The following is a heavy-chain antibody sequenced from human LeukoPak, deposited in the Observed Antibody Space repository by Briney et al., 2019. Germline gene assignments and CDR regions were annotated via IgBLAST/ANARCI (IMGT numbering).Heavy chain of an antibody. CDR2: ISSSGSTT. Sequence: GGSLRLSCAASGFTFSDYYMSWIRQASGKGLEWVSYISSSGSTTYHADSVKGRFTISRDNAKNSLYVEMNSLRAEDTAVYYCARAGAMAASRYYFDYWGQGTLVTAYS. D-gene: IGHD6-19*01. CDR3: ARAGAMAASRYYFDY. CDR1: GFTFSDYY. V-gene: IGHV3-11*04. J-gene: IGHJ4*02.